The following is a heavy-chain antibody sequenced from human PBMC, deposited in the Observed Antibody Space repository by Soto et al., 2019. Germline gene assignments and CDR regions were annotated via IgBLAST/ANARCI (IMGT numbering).Heavy chain of an antibody. J-gene: IGHJ4*02. V-gene: IGHV4-39*01. D-gene: IGHD3-3*01. CDR1: GGSISSSSYY. Sequence: PSETLSLTCTVSGGSISSSSYYWGWIRQPPGKGLEWIGSIYCSGSTYYNPSLKSRVTISVDTSKNQFSLKLSSVTAADTAVYYCARFTIFGVVIPRGFDYWGQGTLVTVSS. CDR2: IYCSGST. CDR3: ARFTIFGVVIPRGFDY.